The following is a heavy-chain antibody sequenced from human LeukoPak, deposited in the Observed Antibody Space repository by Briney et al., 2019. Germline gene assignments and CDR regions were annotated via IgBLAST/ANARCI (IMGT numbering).Heavy chain of an antibody. J-gene: IGHJ4*02. Sequence: GESLKISCQTSGYIFTDYWIGWVRQMPGKGLEWMAIIYCDGSKTIYSPSFQTQVTISVDKSTNTAYLQWTSLKASDTAIYFCARRAESGMRYFDSWGQGALVTVSS. D-gene: IGHD3-10*01. V-gene: IGHV5-51*01. CDR3: ARRAESGMRYFDS. CDR2: IYCDGSKT. CDR1: GYIFTDYW.